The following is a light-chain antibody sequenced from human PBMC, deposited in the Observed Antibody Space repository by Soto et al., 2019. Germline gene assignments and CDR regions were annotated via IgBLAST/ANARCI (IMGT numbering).Light chain of an antibody. J-gene: IGKJ5*01. V-gene: IGKV3-11*01. Sequence: DIVVTQSPATLSASPGERVTLSCMASQSVSGSLAWYQQKPCQAPRLLIYDASNRATGIPARFSGSGSGTDFTLTISSLEPEDFALYYCQQRSNWPPEITFGQGTRLEIK. CDR3: QQRSNWPPEIT. CDR2: DAS. CDR1: QSVSGS.